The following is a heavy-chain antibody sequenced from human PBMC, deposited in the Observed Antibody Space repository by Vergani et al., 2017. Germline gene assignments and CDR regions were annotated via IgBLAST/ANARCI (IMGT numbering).Heavy chain of an antibody. CDR3: ATPQTVKPRGMEL. CDR2: VDPEDGET. Sequence: EVQLVQFGAEVKKPGATMKISCKVSGYTFTDHYMHLVKQAPGKGLEWMGLVDPEDGETIYAEKFKGRVTIAADTSTDTAHLELSSLRSEDTAVYYCATPQTVKPRGMELWGQGTTVIVSS. D-gene: IGHD4-17*01. V-gene: IGHV1-69-2*01. CDR1: GYTFTDHY. J-gene: IGHJ6*02.